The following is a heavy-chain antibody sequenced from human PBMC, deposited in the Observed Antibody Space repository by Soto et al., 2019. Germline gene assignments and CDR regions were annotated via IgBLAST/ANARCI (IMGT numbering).Heavy chain of an antibody. CDR1: GGSFSGSW. Sequence: QVQLQQWGAGLLKPSETLSLNCGVSGGSFSGSWWNWIRQPPGKGLEWIGEIDDRGSTNYNPSLESRVTMSLDTSKNHFSLDLRSVTVADTAVYYCASGRGAETYWGQGTLVTVSS. CDR3: ASGRGAETY. CDR2: IDDRGST. V-gene: IGHV4-34*02. D-gene: IGHD3-10*01. J-gene: IGHJ4*02.